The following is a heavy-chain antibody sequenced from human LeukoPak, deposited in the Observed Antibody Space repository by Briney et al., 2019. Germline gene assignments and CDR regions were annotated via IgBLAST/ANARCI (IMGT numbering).Heavy chain of an antibody. CDR1: GGTFSSYT. CDR3: ARDPPDSSGYLTDY. CDR2: IIPILGIA. V-gene: IGHV1-69*04. Sequence: SVKVSCKASGGTFSSYTISWVRQAPGQGLEWMGRIIPILGIANYAQKFQGRVTIAADKSTSTAYMELSSLRSEDTAVYYCARDPPDSSGYLTDYWGQGTLVTVSS. D-gene: IGHD3-22*01. J-gene: IGHJ4*02.